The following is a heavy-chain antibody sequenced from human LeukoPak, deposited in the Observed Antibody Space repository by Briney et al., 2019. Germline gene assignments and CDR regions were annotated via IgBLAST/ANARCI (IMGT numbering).Heavy chain of an antibody. V-gene: IGHV3-66*01. CDR1: AFTVSSNY. CDR2: SYSRGSP. J-gene: IGHJ3*02. CDR3: ARSQQSAGNDAFDI. D-gene: IGHD1-14*01. Sequence: SPRLSCAASAFTVSSNYMSSVRQAPGKGLEWGSGSYSRGSPYYADSVKGRFTISGDNSKDALYLQMNSQRAEDTAVYYCARSQQSAGNDAFDIWGQGTMVTVSS.